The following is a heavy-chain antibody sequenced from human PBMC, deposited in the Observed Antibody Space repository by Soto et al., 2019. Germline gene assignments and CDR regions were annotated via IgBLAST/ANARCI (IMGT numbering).Heavy chain of an antibody. CDR2: IYQSRST. CDR1: GGAISSSKW. J-gene: IGHJ4*02. V-gene: IGHV4-4*02. D-gene: IGHD6-13*01. CDR3: ARASATIAAAAIFDY. Sequence: SETLSLTCAVSGGAISSSKWWSWVRQPPGKGLEWIGEIYQSRSTNYNPSLESRVRMSVDKSRNQFSLKLTSVSAADTAVYYCARASATIAAAAIFDYWGQGTLVTVSS.